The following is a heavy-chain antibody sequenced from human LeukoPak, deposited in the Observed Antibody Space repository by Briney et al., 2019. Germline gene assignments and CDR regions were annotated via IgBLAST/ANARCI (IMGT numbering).Heavy chain of an antibody. D-gene: IGHD2-15*01. Sequence: ASVKVSCKASGYTFTSYDINWVRQATAQGLEWMGWMNPKSGNTGYAQKFEGRVTMTRDTSISTASLELTTLRPYVSAVNYCARGPPPYFSGDGWYSVLNFHHWGQGTLVTVSS. J-gene: IGHJ1*01. CDR2: MNPKSGNT. CDR3: ARGPPPYFSGDGWYSVLNFHH. V-gene: IGHV1-8*01. CDR1: GYTFTSYD.